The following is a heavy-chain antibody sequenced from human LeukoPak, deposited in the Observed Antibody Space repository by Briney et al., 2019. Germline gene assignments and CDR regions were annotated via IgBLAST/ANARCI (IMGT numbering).Heavy chain of an antibody. CDR3: ARTYCGGDCNNRDFDY. D-gene: IGHD2-21*02. J-gene: IGHJ4*02. CDR2: INPSGGST. CDR1: GYILSSYY. V-gene: IGHV1-46*01. Sequence: ASVKVSCKASGYILSSYYMHWVRQAPGQGLEWMGIINPSGGSTDYAQKSQGRVTMTRDKYTSTVYMELNSLRSEDTALYYCARTYCGGDCNNRDFDYWGQGTLVTVSS.